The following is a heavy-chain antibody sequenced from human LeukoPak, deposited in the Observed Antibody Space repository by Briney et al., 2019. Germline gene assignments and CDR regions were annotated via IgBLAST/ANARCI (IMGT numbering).Heavy chain of an antibody. V-gene: IGHV3-7*03. J-gene: IGHJ4*02. CDR2: IKQDGSEK. D-gene: IGHD3-16*01. Sequence: GGSLRLSCAASGLTFGNYWMDWVRQAPGKGLEWVANIKQDGSEKNYVDSVKGRFIISRDNAKNSLYLQMNTLRADDTAVYYCARDGFGTGSNWGQGTLVTVSS. CDR3: ARDGFGTGSN. CDR1: GLTFGNYW.